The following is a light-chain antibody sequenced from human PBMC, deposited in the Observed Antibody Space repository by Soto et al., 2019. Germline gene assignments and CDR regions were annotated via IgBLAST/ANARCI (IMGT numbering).Light chain of an antibody. V-gene: IGKV3-20*01. CDR1: QSVSSTY. Sequence: EIVLPQSPGTLSLSPGERATLSCRASQSVSSTYLAWYQQKPGQAPRLLIYCASSRATGIPDRFSGSGSGTDFTLTISRLEPEDFAVYYCQQYGSSLSWTFGQGTKVDIK. CDR3: QQYGSSLSWT. J-gene: IGKJ1*01. CDR2: CAS.